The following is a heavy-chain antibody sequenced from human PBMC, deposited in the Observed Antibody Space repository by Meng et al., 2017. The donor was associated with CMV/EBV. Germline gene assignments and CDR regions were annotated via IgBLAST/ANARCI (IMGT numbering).Heavy chain of an antibody. CDR3: ARDNRRGGVDY. CDR1: GGSISSGDYY. J-gene: IGHJ4*02. CDR2: IYYSGST. V-gene: IGHV4-30-4*08. Sequence: VQLEESGPGRVNPSQTLALTCTVCGGSISSGDYYWSWIRQPPGKGLEWIGYIYYSGSTYYNPSLKSRVTISVDTSKNQFSLKLSSVTAADTAVYYCARDNRRGGVDYWGQGTLVTVSS. D-gene: IGHD3-3*01.